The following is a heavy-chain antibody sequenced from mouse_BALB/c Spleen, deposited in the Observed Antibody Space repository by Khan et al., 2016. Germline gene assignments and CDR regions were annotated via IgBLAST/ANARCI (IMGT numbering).Heavy chain of an antibody. V-gene: IGHV14-3*02. CDR1: GFIIQDTY. J-gene: IGHJ2*03. D-gene: IGHD1-1*01. CDR2: IDPPTDNT. CDR3: ARMSYVDY. Sequence: VQLQQSGAELVKPGASVKLSCPASGFIIQDTYIHWVRQRPEQCLDWIGRIDPPTDNTKYDPKFQGKATITADTSSNTAYLQLSSLTYEDTAVXYWARMSYVDYWGQGTSLTVS.